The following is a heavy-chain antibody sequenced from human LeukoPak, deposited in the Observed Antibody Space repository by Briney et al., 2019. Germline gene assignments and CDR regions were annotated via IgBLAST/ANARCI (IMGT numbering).Heavy chain of an antibody. Sequence: GESLKISCKGSGYSFTSYWIAWVRQMPGKGLEWMGIIYPGDSDTRYSPSFQGQVTISADKSISTAYLQWSSLKASDTAMYYCARPKYSRGYSYGSLDYWGQGTLVTASS. CDR1: GYSFTSYW. CDR2: IYPGDSDT. D-gene: IGHD5-18*01. J-gene: IGHJ4*02. CDR3: ARPKYSRGYSYGSLDY. V-gene: IGHV5-51*01.